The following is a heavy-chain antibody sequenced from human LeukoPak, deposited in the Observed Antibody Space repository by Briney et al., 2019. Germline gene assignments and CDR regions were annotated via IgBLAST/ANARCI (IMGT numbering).Heavy chain of an antibody. J-gene: IGHJ4*02. CDR2: IYYSGST. Sequence: SETLSLTCTVSGGSISSGGYYWSWIRQHPGKGLEWIGYIYYSGSTYYNPSLKSRVTISVDTSKNQFSLKLSSVTAADTAVYYCARDSGGDCPHFDYWGQGTLVTVSS. V-gene: IGHV4-31*03. CDR3: ARDSGGDCPHFDY. D-gene: IGHD2-21*02. CDR1: GGSISSGGYY.